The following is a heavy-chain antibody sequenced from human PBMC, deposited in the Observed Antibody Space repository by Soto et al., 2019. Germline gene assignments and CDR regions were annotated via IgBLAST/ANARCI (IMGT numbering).Heavy chain of an antibody. Sequence: GGSLRLSCAASGFTFSSYEMNWVRQAPGKGLEWVSYISSSGSTIYYADSVKGRFTISRDNAKNSLYLQMNSLRAEDTAVYYCARSKTVYVYYYYGMDVWGQGTTVTVSS. D-gene: IGHD2-8*01. CDR1: GFTFSSYE. CDR3: ARSKTVYVYYYYGMDV. J-gene: IGHJ6*02. CDR2: ISSSGSTI. V-gene: IGHV3-48*03.